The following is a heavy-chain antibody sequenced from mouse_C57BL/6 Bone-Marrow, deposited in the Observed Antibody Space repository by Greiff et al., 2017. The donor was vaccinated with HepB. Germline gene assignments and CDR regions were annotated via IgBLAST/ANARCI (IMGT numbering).Heavy chain of an antibody. CDR2: IDPSDSYT. CDR1: GYTFTSYW. CDR3: ARYADYYGSRAWFAY. Sequence: VQLQQPGAELVKPGASVKLSCKASGYTFTSYWMQWVKQRPGQGLEWIGEIDPSDSYTNYNQKFKGKATLTVDTSSSTAYMQLSSLTSEDSAVYYVARYADYYGSRAWFAYWGQGTLVTVSA. J-gene: IGHJ3*01. V-gene: IGHV1-50*01. D-gene: IGHD1-1*01.